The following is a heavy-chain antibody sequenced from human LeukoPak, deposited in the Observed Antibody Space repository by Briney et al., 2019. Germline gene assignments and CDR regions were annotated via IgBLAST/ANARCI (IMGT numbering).Heavy chain of an antibody. D-gene: IGHD6-19*01. CDR2: IYHSGST. CDR1: GYSISSGYY. CDR3: ASRAPVAGNNWFEP. Sequence: KTSETLSLTCAVSGYSISSGYYWGWIRQPPGKGLEWIGSIYHSGSTYYNPSLKSRVTISVDTSKNQFSLKLSSVTAADTAMYYCASRAPVAGNNWFEPWGQGTLVTVSS. J-gene: IGHJ5*02. V-gene: IGHV4-38-2*01.